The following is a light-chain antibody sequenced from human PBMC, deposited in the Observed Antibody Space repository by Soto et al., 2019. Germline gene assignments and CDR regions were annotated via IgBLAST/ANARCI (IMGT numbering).Light chain of an antibody. Sequence: EIVLTQSPGTLSLSPGERATLSCRASQSVSNNYLACYQQKPGQAPKLLIYGASNRATGIPDRFSGSGTGTDFTLTISRLEPEDFAVYYCQQYGSSGTFGQGTKVDIK. CDR2: GAS. V-gene: IGKV3-20*01. CDR1: QSVSNNY. CDR3: QQYGSSGT. J-gene: IGKJ1*01.